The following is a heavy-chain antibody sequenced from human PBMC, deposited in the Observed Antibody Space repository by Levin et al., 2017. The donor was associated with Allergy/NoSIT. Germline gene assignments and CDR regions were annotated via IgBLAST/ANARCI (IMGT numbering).Heavy chain of an antibody. V-gene: IGHV4-4*07. CDR2: IYTSVRT. D-gene: IGHD3-3*01. CDR3: ARVEWFVGGMDV. Sequence: SETLSLTCTVSGGSISSYYWTWIRQPAGKGLEWVGHIYTSVRTNYNPSLKSRVTMSLDTSKNQFSLYLRSVTAADTAVYYCARVEWFVGGMDVWGQGSTVTVSS. CDR1: GGSISSYY. J-gene: IGHJ6*02.